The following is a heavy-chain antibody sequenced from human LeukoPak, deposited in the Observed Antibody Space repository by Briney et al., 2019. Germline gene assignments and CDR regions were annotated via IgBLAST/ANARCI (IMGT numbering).Heavy chain of an antibody. CDR2: IWYDGSKK. CDR1: GFTFSTYA. Sequence: GRSLRLSCAASGFTFSTYAIHWVRQAPGKGLEWVAVIWYDGSKKYYADSVKGRFTISRDNSKNTPDLQMNSLRAEDTAVYYCAKGAVGGTAAVSWLDPWCQETMVIVVS. CDR3: AKGAVGGTAAVSWLDP. V-gene: IGHV3-33*06. J-gene: IGHJ5*02. D-gene: IGHD6-19*01.